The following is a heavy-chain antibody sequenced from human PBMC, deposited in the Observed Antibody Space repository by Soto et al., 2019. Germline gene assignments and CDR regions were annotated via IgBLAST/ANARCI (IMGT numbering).Heavy chain of an antibody. Sequence: SETLSLTCTVYGWSFSGYYWSWIRQPPGKGLEWIGEINHSGSTNYNPSLKSRVTISVDTSKNQFSLKLSSVTAADTAVYYCARLTRGEQWLVKYYYYGMDVWGQGTTVTVSS. D-gene: IGHD6-19*01. CDR3: ARLTRGEQWLVKYYYYGMDV. CDR2: INHSGST. CDR1: GWSFSGYY. V-gene: IGHV4-34*01. J-gene: IGHJ6*02.